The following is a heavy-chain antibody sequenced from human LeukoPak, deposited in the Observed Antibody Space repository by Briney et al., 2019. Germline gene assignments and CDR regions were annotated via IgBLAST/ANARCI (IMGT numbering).Heavy chain of an antibody. Sequence: TGGSLRLSCTASGFSFSTYTMTWVRQAPGKGLEWVSGITDSGKPCYADSVKGRFTISRDNSKSTLYLQINSLRAEDTAVYHCTWGAGGKIDYWGQGTLVTVSS. J-gene: IGHJ4*02. D-gene: IGHD2-15*01. CDR2: ITDSGKP. CDR3: TWGAGGKIDY. CDR1: GFSFSTYT. V-gene: IGHV3-23*01.